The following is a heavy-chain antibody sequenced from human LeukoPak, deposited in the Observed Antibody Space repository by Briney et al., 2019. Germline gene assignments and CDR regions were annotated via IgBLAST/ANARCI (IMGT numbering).Heavy chain of an antibody. CDR2: ISWEKNSI. D-gene: IGHD3-22*01. Sequence: PGGSLRLSCAASGFTFDDYAVHWVRQAPGKGLEWVSGISWEKNSIGYGDSVKGRFTISRDNAKKSLYLQMDSLRVEDTALYYCVKVRHSGGFYAFDYWGQGTPVTVSS. V-gene: IGHV3-9*01. J-gene: IGHJ4*02. CDR1: GFTFDDYA. CDR3: VKVRHSGGFYAFDY.